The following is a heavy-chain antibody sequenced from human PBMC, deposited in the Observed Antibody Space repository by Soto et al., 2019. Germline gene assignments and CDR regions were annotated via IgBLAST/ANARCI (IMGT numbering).Heavy chain of an antibody. Sequence: QVQLVQSGAELMKPGSSVKVSCEASGGSFIRYRFTWVRQAPGQGLEWMGRIIPLHNKANYALKFQDRVTIAADRSTRTADMGQRSLRPEDTGVYYCAKSFLVVDNAYMDVWGKGTTVTVSS. D-gene: IGHD2-15*01. CDR2: IIPLHNKA. CDR1: GGSFIRYR. V-gene: IGHV1-69*02. CDR3: AKSFLVVDNAYMDV. J-gene: IGHJ6*03.